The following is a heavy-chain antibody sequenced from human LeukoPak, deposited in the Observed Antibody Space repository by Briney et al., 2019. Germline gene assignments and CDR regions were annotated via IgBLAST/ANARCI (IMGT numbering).Heavy chain of an antibody. CDR1: GGTFSSYA. Sequence: GASVKVSCTASGGTFSSYAISWVRQAPGQGLEWMGGIIPIFGTANYAQKFQGRVTITADESTSTAYMELSSLRSEDTAVYYCARLATSGYSGYDTAMYYFDYWGQGTLVTVSS. J-gene: IGHJ4*02. D-gene: IGHD5-12*01. CDR3: ARLATSGYSGYDTAMYYFDY. CDR2: IIPIFGTA. V-gene: IGHV1-69*01.